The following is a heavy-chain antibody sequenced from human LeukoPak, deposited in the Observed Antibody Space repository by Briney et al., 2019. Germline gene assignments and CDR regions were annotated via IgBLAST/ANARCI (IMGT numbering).Heavy chain of an antibody. CDR1: GGSFSGYY. CDR2: IDHSGST. V-gene: IGHV4-34*01. CDR3: ARDSGDGSGSYYYYYYMDV. J-gene: IGHJ6*03. Sequence: KTSETLSLTCAVYGGSFSGYYWSWIRQPPGKGLEWIGEIDHSGSTNYNPSLKSRVTISVDTSKNQFSLKLSSVTAADTAVYYCARDSGDGSGSYYYYYYMDVWGKGTTVTVSS. D-gene: IGHD3-10*01.